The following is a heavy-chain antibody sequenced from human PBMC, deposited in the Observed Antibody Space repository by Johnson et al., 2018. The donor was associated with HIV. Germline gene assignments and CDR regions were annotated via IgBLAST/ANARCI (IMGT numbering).Heavy chain of an antibody. CDR1: GFTFSSYA. D-gene: IGHD3-22*01. J-gene: IGHJ3*02. V-gene: IGHV3-30*04. CDR2: ISYDENNK. CDR3: ARDLTHDYDSHDAFDI. Sequence: VQLVESGGGAVQPGRSLRLSCAASGFTFSSYAMHWVRQAPGKGLEWVAVISYDENNKYKTDSVKGRLTVSRDNSKNTLYLRMNSLRAEDTALYYCARDLTHDYDSHDAFDIWGQGTMVTVSS.